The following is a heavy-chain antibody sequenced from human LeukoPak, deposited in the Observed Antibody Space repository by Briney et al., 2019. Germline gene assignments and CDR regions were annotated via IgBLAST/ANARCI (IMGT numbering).Heavy chain of an antibody. V-gene: IGHV3-30-3*01. CDR2: ISYDGSNK. Sequence: GGSLRLSCAASGFTFSSYAMHWVRQAPGNGLEWVAVISYDGSNKYYADSVKGRFTISRDNSKNTLYLQMNSLRAEDTAVYYCARDRFRGSGSSYYFDYWGQGTLVTVSS. J-gene: IGHJ4*02. D-gene: IGHD3-10*01. CDR3: ARDRFRGSGSSYYFDY. CDR1: GFTFSSYA.